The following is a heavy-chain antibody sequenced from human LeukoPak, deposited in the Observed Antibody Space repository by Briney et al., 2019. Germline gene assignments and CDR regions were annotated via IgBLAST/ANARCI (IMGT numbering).Heavy chain of an antibody. CDR1: GGSVSTIDYY. J-gene: IGHJ4*02. CDR2: IHYSGNT. CDR3: ARHLTSKYSSGWYYVDS. Sequence: SETLSLTCTVSGGSVSTIDYYWGWIRQPPGKGLEWIANIHYSGNTYYNPSLKSRVTISVDTSKNQFSLRLSSVTAADRAVYYCARHLTSKYSSGWYYVDSWGQGTLVTVSS. D-gene: IGHD6-19*01. V-gene: IGHV4-39*01.